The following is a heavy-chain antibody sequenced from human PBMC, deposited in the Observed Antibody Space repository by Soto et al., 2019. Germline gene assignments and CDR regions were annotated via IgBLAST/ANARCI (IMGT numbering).Heavy chain of an antibody. J-gene: IGHJ4*02. CDR1: GDSFNTFA. D-gene: IGHD3-22*01. V-gene: IGHV1-69*06. Sequence: VQLVQSGAEVKKPGSSVKLSGKASGDSFNTFAVTWVRQAPGQGLEWMGGIIPNFDTPNYAQKFQGRVTIIADKSTSTPYMELSSLRSEDKAVYYCARPYYASSVYYLWYFDYWGQGTLVTVSS. CDR2: IIPNFDTP. CDR3: ARPYYASSVYYLWYFDY.